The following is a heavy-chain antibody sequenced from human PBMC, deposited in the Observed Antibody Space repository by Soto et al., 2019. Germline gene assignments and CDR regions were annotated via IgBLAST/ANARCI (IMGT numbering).Heavy chain of an antibody. CDR2: TSYDGGTK. Sequence: QVQLVESGGGVVQPGRSLRLSCAASGFTFSDYAMHWVRQAPGKGLEWVAVTSYDGGTKYYADSVKGRFTISRDNSKNTLYRQMDSLRAEGTAVYYCARDPGRYGSGWEFDSWGQGTLVTVSS. V-gene: IGHV3-30-3*01. CDR1: GFTFSDYA. CDR3: ARDPGRYGSGWEFDS. J-gene: IGHJ4*02. D-gene: IGHD6-19*01.